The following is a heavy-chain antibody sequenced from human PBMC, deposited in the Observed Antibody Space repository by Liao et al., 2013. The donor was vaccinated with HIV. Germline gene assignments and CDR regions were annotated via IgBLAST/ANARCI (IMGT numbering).Heavy chain of an antibody. J-gene: IGHJ6*03. D-gene: IGHD3-22*01. V-gene: IGHV4-61*02. CDR3: ARDLYYDSSGYSNPHMDV. Sequence: QVQLQESGPGLVKPSQTLSLTCTVSGGSISSGSYYWSWIRQPAGKGLEWIGRIYTSGSTKYNPSLKSRVTISADTSKNQFSLKLTSVTAADTAVYYCARDLYYDSSGYSNPHMDVWGKGTTVTVSS. CDR1: GGSISSGSYY. CDR2: IYTSGST.